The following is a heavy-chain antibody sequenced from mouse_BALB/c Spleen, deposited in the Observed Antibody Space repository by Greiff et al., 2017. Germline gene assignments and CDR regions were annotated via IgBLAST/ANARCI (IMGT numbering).Heavy chain of an antibody. Sequence: VQLQQSGAELMKPGASVKISCKATGYTFSSYWIEWVKQRPGHGLEWIGEILPGSGSTNYNEKFKGKATFTADTSSNTAYMQLSSLTSEDSAVYYCARRLRLGGWVYWGQGTLVTVSA. J-gene: IGHJ3*01. CDR3: ARRLRLGGWVY. CDR1: GYTFSSYW. V-gene: IGHV1-9*01. D-gene: IGHD1-2*01. CDR2: ILPGSGST.